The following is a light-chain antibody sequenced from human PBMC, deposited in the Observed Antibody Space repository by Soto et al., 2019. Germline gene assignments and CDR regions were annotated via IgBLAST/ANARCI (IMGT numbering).Light chain of an antibody. CDR2: EVS. J-gene: IGKJ1*01. CDR1: QSLVYSDGNTY. Sequence: EVVMTQSPLSLPVTLGQPASISCRSSQSLVYSDGNTYLNWFQQRPGQAPRRLTYEVSNRDSGVPVGLSGSGSGTEFTMKISRVEADDVEVYYCMQGSHWAPMFGQGTKVEIK. V-gene: IGKV2-30*01. CDR3: MQGSHWAPM.